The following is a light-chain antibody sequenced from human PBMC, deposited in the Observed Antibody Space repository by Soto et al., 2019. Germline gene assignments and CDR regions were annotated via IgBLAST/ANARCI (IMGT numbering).Light chain of an antibody. Sequence: EIVLIQSPATLSLSPGERATLSCRASQSVNNYLAWYQQKPGQAPRLLIYEASNRSTGIPARFSGSGSGTDFTLTISRLEPEDFAVYYCQQRSNWPPGYTFGQGTKLEIK. CDR2: EAS. V-gene: IGKV3-11*01. CDR1: QSVNNY. CDR3: QQRSNWPPGYT. J-gene: IGKJ2*01.